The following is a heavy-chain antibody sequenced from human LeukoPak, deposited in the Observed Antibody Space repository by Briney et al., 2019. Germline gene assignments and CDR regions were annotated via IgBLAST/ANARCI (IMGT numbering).Heavy chain of an antibody. CDR3: ARVAHREYRAWMVVAETRPPYYFDY. J-gene: IGHJ4*02. CDR2: IYPGDSDT. Sequence: GESLKISCKGSGYSFTSYWIGWVRQMPGKGLEWMGIIYPGDSDTRYSPSFQGQVTISADESISTAYLQWSSLKASDTAMYYCARVAHREYRAWMVVAETRPPYYFDYWGQGTLVTVSS. V-gene: IGHV5-51*01. D-gene: IGHD2-15*01. CDR1: GYSFTSYW.